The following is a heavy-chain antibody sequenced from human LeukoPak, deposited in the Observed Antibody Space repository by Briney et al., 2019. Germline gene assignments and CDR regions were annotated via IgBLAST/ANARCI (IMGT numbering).Heavy chain of an antibody. J-gene: IGHJ4*02. Sequence: PGGSLRLSCAASGFTFSSYSMNWVRQAPGKGLEWVSSISSSSSYIYYADSVKGRFTISRDNAKNSLYLQMNSLRADDTALYYCTRDQPSRRWGFDSWRRGTLVIVSS. CDR3: TRDQPSRRWGFDS. D-gene: IGHD3-16*01. V-gene: IGHV3-21*01. CDR2: ISSSSSYI. CDR1: GFTFSSYS.